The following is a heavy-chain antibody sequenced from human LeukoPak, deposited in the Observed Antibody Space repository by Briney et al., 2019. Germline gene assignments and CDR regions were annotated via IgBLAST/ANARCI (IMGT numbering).Heavy chain of an antibody. CDR1: GFSFSDYY. V-gene: IGHV3-11*06. D-gene: IGHD2-8*02. CDR3: ARGGTGAFDY. J-gene: IGHJ4*02. Sequence: GGSLRLSCTASGFSFSDYYMSWIRQAPGRGLEWISYISSRSTYISDADSVKGRFTISRDNAKNLLFLQMNSLRVEDTALYYCARGGTGAFDYWGQGILVTVSS. CDR2: ISSRSTYI.